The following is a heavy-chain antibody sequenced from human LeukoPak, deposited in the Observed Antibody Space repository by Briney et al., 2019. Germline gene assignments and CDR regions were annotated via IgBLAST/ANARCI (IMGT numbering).Heavy chain of an antibody. CDR1: GGSISSGGYY. V-gene: IGHV4-31*03. D-gene: IGHD6-13*01. Sequence: PSETLSLTCTVSGGSISSGGYYWSWIRQHPGKGLEWIGYIYYSGSTYYNPSLKSRVTISVDTSKNQFSLKLSSVSAADTAVYYCAAAGTYYYYGMDVWGQGTTVTVSS. CDR3: AAAGTYYYYGMDV. J-gene: IGHJ6*02. CDR2: IYYSGST.